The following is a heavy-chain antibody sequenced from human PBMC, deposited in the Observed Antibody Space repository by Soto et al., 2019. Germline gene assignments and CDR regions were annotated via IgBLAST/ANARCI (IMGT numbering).Heavy chain of an antibody. CDR1: GFTFSSYS. Sequence: GGSLRLSCVASGFTFSSYSMNWVRQAPGKGLEWVSYISSSSSTIYYADSVKGRFTISRDNAKNSLYLQMNSLRAEDTAVYYCAIQRGYCSSTSCYSPPGYWGQGTLVTVSS. D-gene: IGHD2-2*01. V-gene: IGHV3-48*01. J-gene: IGHJ4*02. CDR3: AIQRGYCSSTSCYSPPGY. CDR2: ISSSSSTI.